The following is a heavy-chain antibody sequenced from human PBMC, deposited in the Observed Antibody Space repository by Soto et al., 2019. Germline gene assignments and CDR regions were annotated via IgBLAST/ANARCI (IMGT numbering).Heavy chain of an antibody. V-gene: IGHV3-74*01. Sequence: GSLRPSGAASGSTFSSYWMHWVRQAPGKGLVWVSRINSDGSSTSYADSVKVRFTISRDNAKNTLYLQMNSLRAEDKAVYYCARGQWWYQYGMDVWGQGTRVTVSS. CDR3: ARGQWWYQYGMDV. CDR1: GSTFSSYW. CDR2: INSDGSST. D-gene: IGHD2-15*01. J-gene: IGHJ6*02.